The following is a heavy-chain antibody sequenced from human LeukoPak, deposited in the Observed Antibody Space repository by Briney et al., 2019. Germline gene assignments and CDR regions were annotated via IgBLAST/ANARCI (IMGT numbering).Heavy chain of an antibody. V-gene: IGHV4-34*01. CDR2: INHSGST. CDR3: ARGLRIYSSGWNYYYYGMDV. J-gene: IGHJ6*02. Sequence: PSETLSLTCAVYGGSFSGYYWSSIRQPPGKGLEWIGEINHSGSTNYNPSRKSRVTISVDTSKNQFSLKLSSVTAADTAVYYCARGLRIYSSGWNYYYYGMDVWGQGTTVTVSS. CDR1: GGSFSGYY. D-gene: IGHD6-19*01.